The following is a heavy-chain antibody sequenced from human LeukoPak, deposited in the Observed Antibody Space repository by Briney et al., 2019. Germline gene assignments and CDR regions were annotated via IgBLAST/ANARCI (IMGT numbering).Heavy chain of an antibody. CDR3: ASRGGGVGGYYYYYYMDV. CDR2: IYYSGST. Sequence: SETLSLTCTVSGGSISSSSYYWGWIRQPPGKGLEWIGSIYYSGSTNYNPSLKSRVTISVDTSKNQFSLKLSSVTAADTAVYYCASRGGGVGGYYYYYYMDVWGKGTTVTVSS. V-gene: IGHV4-39*07. D-gene: IGHD4-23*01. CDR1: GGSISSSSYY. J-gene: IGHJ6*03.